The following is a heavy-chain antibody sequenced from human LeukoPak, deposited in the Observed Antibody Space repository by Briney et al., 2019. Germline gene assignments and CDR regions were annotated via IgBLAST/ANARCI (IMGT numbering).Heavy chain of an antibody. Sequence: GGSLRLSCAASGFTFSSYAMSWVRQAPGKGLEWVSAISGSGGSTYYADSVKGRFTISRDNSKNTLYLQMNSLRAEDTAVYYCANSVVPAAIGALRYYYGMDVWGQGTTVTVSS. CDR2: ISGSGGST. D-gene: IGHD2-2*02. V-gene: IGHV3-23*01. J-gene: IGHJ6*02. CDR1: GFTFSSYA. CDR3: ANSVVPAAIGALRYYYGMDV.